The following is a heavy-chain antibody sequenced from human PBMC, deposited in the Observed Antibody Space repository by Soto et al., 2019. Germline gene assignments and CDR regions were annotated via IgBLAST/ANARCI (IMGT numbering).Heavy chain of an antibody. CDR3: ATDRWIPTGGYYGMDV. D-gene: IGHD5-18*01. V-gene: IGHV4-38-2*02. Sequence: PSETLSLTCAVSVYAITNGYYCGWIRQPPGQGLEWIGSIYHSGSTYYNPSLKTRVTISVDTSKNQLSLKLSSVTAAVTAVYYCATDRWIPTGGYYGMDVWGQGTTVTVSS. J-gene: IGHJ6*02. CDR1: VYAITNGYY. CDR2: IYHSGST.